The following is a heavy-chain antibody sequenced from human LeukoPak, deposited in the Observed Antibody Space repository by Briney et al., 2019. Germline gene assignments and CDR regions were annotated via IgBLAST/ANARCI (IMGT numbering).Heavy chain of an antibody. CDR2: ISDSGNT. D-gene: IGHD2-21*01. Sequence: GGSLRLFCAASGFTLSSYAVSWVRQAPGKGLEWVSAISDSGNTYHADSVKGRFTISRDSSKNTLFLQMNRLRPEDAAVYYCAKAPVTTCRGAYCYPFDYWGQGTLVTVSS. V-gene: IGHV3-23*01. CDR3: AKAPVTTCRGAYCYPFDY. CDR1: GFTLSSYA. J-gene: IGHJ4*02.